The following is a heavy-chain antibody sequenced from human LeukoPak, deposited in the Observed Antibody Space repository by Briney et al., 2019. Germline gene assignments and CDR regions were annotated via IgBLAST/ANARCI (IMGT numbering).Heavy chain of an antibody. J-gene: IGHJ4*02. D-gene: IGHD3-22*01. CDR1: GFTFTSYV. CDR3: AREEGSGYYPPFDY. CDR2: ISGSGGST. Sequence: GGSLRLSCAASGFTFTSYVMSWVRQAPGKGLEWVSAISGSGGSTYYADSVKGRFTISRDNAKNSLYLQMNSLRAEDTAVYYCAREEGSGYYPPFDYWGQGTLVTVSS. V-gene: IGHV3-23*01.